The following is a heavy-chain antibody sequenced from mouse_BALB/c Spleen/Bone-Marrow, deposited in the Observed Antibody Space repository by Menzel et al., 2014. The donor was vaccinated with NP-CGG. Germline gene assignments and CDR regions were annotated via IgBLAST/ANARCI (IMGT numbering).Heavy chain of an antibody. Sequence: QVQLQQSGAELVRPGTSVKVSCKASGYAFTYYLIEWVKQRPGQGLEWIGVINPGSGGTNFNEKFRGKATLTVDKSSSTAYMQLSSLTSDDSAVYFCARSYYGHPNYYDMDYWGQGTSVTVSS. J-gene: IGHJ4*01. D-gene: IGHD1-2*01. CDR3: ARSYYGHPNYYDMDY. CDR1: GYAFTYYL. V-gene: IGHV1-54*03. CDR2: INPGSGGT.